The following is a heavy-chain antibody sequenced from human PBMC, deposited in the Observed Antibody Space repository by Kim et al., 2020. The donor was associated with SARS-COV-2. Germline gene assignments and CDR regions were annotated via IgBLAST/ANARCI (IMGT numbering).Heavy chain of an antibody. CDR3: ARHYYGSGSYYKGRNNWFDP. D-gene: IGHD3-10*01. V-gene: IGHV1-3*01. CDR1: GYTFTSYA. Sequence: ASVKVSCKASGYTFTSYAMHWVRQAPGQRLEWMGWINAGNGNTKYSQKFQGRVTITRDTSASTAYMELSSLRSEDTAVYYCARHYYGSGSYYKGRNNWFDPWGQGTLVTVSS. J-gene: IGHJ5*02. CDR2: INAGNGNT.